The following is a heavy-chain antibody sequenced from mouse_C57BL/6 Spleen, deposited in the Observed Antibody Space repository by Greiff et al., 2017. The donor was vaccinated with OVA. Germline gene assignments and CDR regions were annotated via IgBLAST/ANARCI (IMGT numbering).Heavy chain of an antibody. CDR1: GYTFTDYE. D-gene: IGHD1-1*01. J-gene: IGHJ3*01. CDR3: TRSNYYGSSSSFSY. CDR2: IDPETGGT. V-gene: IGHV1-15*01. Sequence: VQGVESGAELVRPGASVTLSCKASGYTFTDYEMHWVKQTPVHGLEWIGAIDPETGGTAYNQKFKGKAILTADKSSSTAYMEPRSLTSEDSAVYYCTRSNYYGSSSSFSYWGQGTLVTVSA.